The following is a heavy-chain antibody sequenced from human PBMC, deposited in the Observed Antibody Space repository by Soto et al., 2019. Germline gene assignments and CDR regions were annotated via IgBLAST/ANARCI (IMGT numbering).Heavy chain of an antibody. CDR3: ARGGVLRFLEWLSQLNKQDAFDI. CDR2: MNPNSGNT. J-gene: IGHJ3*02. V-gene: IGHV1-8*01. D-gene: IGHD3-3*01. CDR1: GYTFTIYD. Sequence: GASVKVSCKASGYTFTIYDINWVRQATGQGLEWMGLMNPNSGNTGYAQKFQGRVTMTRNTSISTAYMELSSLRSEDTAVYYCARGGVLRFLEWLSQLNKQDAFDIWGQGTMVTVSS.